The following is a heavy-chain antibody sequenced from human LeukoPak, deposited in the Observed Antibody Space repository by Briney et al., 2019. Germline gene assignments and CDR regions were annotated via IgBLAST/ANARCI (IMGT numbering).Heavy chain of an antibody. D-gene: IGHD4-17*01. J-gene: IGHJ6*02. CDR3: ASDGDYYYYGMDV. Sequence: PGGSLRLSCAASGFTFSSYAMSWVRQAPGKGLEWVSAISGSGGSTYYADSVKGRFTISRDNSKNTLYLQMNSLRAEDTAVHYCASDGDYYYYGMDVWGQGTTVTVSS. CDR1: GFTFSSYA. V-gene: IGHV3-23*01. CDR2: ISGSGGST.